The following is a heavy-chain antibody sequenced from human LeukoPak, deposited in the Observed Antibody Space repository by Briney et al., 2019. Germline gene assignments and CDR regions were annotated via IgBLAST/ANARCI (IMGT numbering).Heavy chain of an antibody. CDR2: INPNSGGT. CDR1: GYTFTGYY. CDR3: ARRGYSYGYGMSL. Sequence: ASVKVSCKASGYTFTGYYMHWVRQAPGQGLEWMGLINPNSGGTNYAQKFQGRVTMTRDTSISTAYMELSRLRSDDTAVYYCARRGYSYGYGMSLWGQGTLVTVSS. J-gene: IGHJ4*02. D-gene: IGHD5-18*01. V-gene: IGHV1-2*06.